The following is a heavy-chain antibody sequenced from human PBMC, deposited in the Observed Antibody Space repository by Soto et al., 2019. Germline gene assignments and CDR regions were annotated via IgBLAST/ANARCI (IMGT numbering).Heavy chain of an antibody. CDR3: ARDDCSGGRCYPDYAFDI. CDR2: IYSGGST. CDR1: GFTVSSNY. Sequence: EVQLVESGGGLVQPGGSLRLSCAASGFTVSSNYMSWVRQAPGKGLEWVSVIYSGGSTYYADSVKGRVSISRNNSKNTRYLQMNSLGAEDTAVYYRARDDCSGGRCYPDYAFDIWGPGTMVTVSS. V-gene: IGHV3-66*01. D-gene: IGHD2-15*01. J-gene: IGHJ3*02.